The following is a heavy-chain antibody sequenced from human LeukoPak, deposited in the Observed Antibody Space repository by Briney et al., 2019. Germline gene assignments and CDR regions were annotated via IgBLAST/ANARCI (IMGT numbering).Heavy chain of an antibody. CDR3: ARHPRATVTMGPYFDY. D-gene: IGHD4-17*01. J-gene: IGHJ4*02. CDR2: IIPIFGTA. V-gene: IGHV1-69*05. CDR1: GGTFSSYA. Sequence: GASVKVSCKASGGTFSSYAISWVRQAPGQGLEWMGRIIPIFGTANYAQKFQGRVTITTDESTSTAYMELSSLRSGDTAVYYCARHPRATVTMGPYFDYWGQGTLVTVSS.